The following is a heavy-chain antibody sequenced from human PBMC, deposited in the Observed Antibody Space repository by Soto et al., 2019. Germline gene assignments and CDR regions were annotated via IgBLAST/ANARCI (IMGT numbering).Heavy chain of an antibody. J-gene: IGHJ6*01. CDR1: GFTFSSYG. D-gene: IGHD3-3*01. CDR2: ISYDGSNK. Sequence: QVQLVESGGGVVQPGRSLRLSCAASGFTFSSYGMHWVRQAPGKGLEWVAVISYDGSNKYYADSVKGRFTISRDNSKNTLYLQMNSLRAEDTAVYYCAKASAIFGVVIRIHYGMDVW. V-gene: IGHV3-30*18. CDR3: AKASAIFGVVIRIHYGMDV.